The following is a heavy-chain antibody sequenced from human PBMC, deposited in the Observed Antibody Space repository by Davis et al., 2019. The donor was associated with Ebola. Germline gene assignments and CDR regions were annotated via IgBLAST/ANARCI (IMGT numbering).Heavy chain of an antibody. D-gene: IGHD5-24*01. J-gene: IGHJ4*02. CDR2: ISAYNGNT. Sequence: ASVKVSCKASGYTFTGYYMHWVRQAPGQGLEWMGWISAYNGNTNYAQKLQGRVTMTTDTSTSTAYMELRSLRSDDTAVYYCARPVGGYNEFDYWGQGTLVTVSS. V-gene: IGHV1-18*04. CDR1: GYTFTGYY. CDR3: ARPVGGYNEFDY.